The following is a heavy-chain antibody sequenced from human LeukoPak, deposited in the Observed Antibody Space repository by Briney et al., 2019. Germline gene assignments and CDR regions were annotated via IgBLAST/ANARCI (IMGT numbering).Heavy chain of an antibody. CDR1: GGSISSSY. Sequence: SETLSLTCNVSGGSISSSYWGWIRQPPGKGLEWIGSIYYSGSTYYNPSLKSRVTISVDTSKNQFSLKLSSVTAADTAVYYCARGGQRWDPFDYWGQGTLVTVSS. V-gene: IGHV4-39*07. D-gene: IGHD4-23*01. CDR2: IYYSGST. CDR3: ARGGQRWDPFDY. J-gene: IGHJ4*02.